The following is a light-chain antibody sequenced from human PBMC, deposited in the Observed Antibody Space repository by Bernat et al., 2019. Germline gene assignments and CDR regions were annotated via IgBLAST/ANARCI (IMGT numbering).Light chain of an antibody. CDR1: QSISSY. CDR2: AAS. J-gene: IGKJ1*01. CDR3: QQSYSTPRT. Sequence: DIQMTQSPSSLSASVGDRVTITCRASQSISSYLNWYQQKPGKAPKLLIYAASSLQSGVPSRFSGSGSGTDFTLTNSSLQPEDFATYYCQQSYSTPRTFGQGTQVEIK. V-gene: IGKV1-39*01.